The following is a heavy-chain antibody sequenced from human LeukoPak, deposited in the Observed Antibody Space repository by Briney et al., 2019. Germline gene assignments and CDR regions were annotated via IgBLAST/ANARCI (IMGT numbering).Heavy chain of an antibody. D-gene: IGHD2-8*02. Sequence: GGSLRLSCAASGFTFSISAMSWVRQAPGKGLEWVSSISGSVSGGSTYYADSVKGRFTISRDNSKNTLYLQMNSLIAEDTAVYYCAKDPVRDIVLGVYALWGQGTLVTVSS. CDR1: GFTFSISA. CDR2: ISGSVSGGST. J-gene: IGHJ4*02. CDR3: AKDPVRDIVLGVYAL. V-gene: IGHV3-23*01.